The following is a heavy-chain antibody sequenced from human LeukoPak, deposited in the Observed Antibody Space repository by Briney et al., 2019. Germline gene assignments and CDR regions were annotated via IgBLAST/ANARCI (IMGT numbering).Heavy chain of an antibody. J-gene: IGHJ3*02. Sequence: GGSLRLSCTVSGFTVSSDSMSWVRQAPGKGLEWVANIKEDGGEKFHVDSVKGRFTISRDNAKKSLYLQMNSLRAEDTAVYFCARVLGCTNGVCHDAFDIWGQGTVVTVSS. CDR2: IKEDGGEK. CDR3: ARVLGCTNGVCHDAFDI. CDR1: GFTVSSDS. V-gene: IGHV3-7*01. D-gene: IGHD2-8*01.